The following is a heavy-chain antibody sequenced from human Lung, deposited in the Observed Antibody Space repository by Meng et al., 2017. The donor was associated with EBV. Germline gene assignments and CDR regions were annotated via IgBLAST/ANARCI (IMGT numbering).Heavy chain of an antibody. Sequence: EGQLSGAGGGLVQPVGSLGASCAVSGFRSSRYWMHWVRQVPGKWLVWVSRNNENGRITNYADSVKGRFTISKDNTKNTLYLQMNSLRVEDTAVYFCSRDLVGSDDVWGQGTLVTVSS. D-gene: IGHD5-24*01. CDR2: NNENGRIT. CDR1: GFRSSRYW. CDR3: SRDLVGSDDV. J-gene: IGHJ4*02. V-gene: IGHV3-74*01.